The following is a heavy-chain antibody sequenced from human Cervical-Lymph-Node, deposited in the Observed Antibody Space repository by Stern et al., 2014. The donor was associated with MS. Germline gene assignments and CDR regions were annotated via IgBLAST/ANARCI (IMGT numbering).Heavy chain of an antibody. V-gene: IGHV3-23*04. CDR1: GFTFSSYA. Sequence: EVQLVESGGGLVQPGGSLRLSCAASGFTFSSYAMSWVRQAPGKGLERVSALCGSGGSTSYADPVKGRFNISRDNSKNTLYLQMNSLRAEDTAVYYCAKVGQWLVDYWGQGTLVTVSS. CDR2: LCGSGGST. D-gene: IGHD6-19*01. J-gene: IGHJ4*02. CDR3: AKVGQWLVDY.